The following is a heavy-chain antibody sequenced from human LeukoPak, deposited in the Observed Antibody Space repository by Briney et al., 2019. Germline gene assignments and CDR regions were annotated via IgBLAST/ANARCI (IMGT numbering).Heavy chain of an antibody. Sequence: ASVKVSCTASGYTFTGYYMHWVRQAPGRGLEWMGRINPNSGGTNYAQKFQGRVTMTRDTSISTAYMELSRLRSDDTAVYYCGGARIAVAGKTGMDVWGQGTTVTVSS. CDR2: INPNSGGT. CDR3: GGARIAVAGKTGMDV. V-gene: IGHV1-2*06. J-gene: IGHJ6*02. D-gene: IGHD6-19*01. CDR1: GYTFTGYY.